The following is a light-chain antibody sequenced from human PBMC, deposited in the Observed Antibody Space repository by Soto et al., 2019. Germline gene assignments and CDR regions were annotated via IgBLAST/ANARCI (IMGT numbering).Light chain of an antibody. CDR1: HSGGTW. J-gene: IGKJ5*01. CDR3: QQYSTSPIT. V-gene: IGKV1-5*03. Sequence: DIQMTQSPSNLATSVGGRITISCRARHSGGTWVAWYQQKPGKAPNLLIYKATTLQSGVPSRFNGTGSGTEFTLTISILKSDDFATYYCQQYSTSPITFGQGTRLDIK. CDR2: KAT.